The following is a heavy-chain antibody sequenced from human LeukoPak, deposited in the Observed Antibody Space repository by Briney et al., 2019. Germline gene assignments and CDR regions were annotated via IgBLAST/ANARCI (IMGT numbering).Heavy chain of an antibody. CDR3: ARGPHTMTIDY. V-gene: IGHV4-30-2*01. D-gene: IGHD3-22*01. CDR2: IYHRGST. CDR1: GGSLSSGGYY. Sequence: PSETLSLTCTVSGGSLSSGGYYWSWIRQPPGKGLEWIGYIYHRGSTYYNPSLKSRVTISVDRSKNQFSLKLSSVTAADTAVYYCARGPHTMTIDYWGQGTLVTVSS. J-gene: IGHJ4*02.